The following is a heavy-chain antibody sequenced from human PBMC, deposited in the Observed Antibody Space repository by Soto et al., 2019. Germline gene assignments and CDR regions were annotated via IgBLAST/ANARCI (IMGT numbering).Heavy chain of an antibody. V-gene: IGHV6-1*01. CDR1: GDSVSSNSAA. Sequence: SQTLSLTCAISGDSVSSNSAAWNWIRRSPSRGLEWLGRTYYRSKWYNDYVGSVKSRITINPDTSKNQFSLQLNSMTSEDTAVCFCARTTWLDYAFDIWGQGTMVTVSS. CDR2: TYYRSKWYN. CDR3: ARTTWLDYAFDI. J-gene: IGHJ3*02. D-gene: IGHD6-19*01.